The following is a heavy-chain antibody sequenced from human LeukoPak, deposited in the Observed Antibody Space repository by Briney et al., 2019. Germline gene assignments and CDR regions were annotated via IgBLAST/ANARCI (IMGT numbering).Heavy chain of an antibody. Sequence: GGSLRLSRAASGFTFSSYSMNWVRQAPGKGLEWVSSISSSSSYIYYADSVKGRFTISRDNAKNSLYLQMNSLRAEDTAVYYCARDRYCSGGSCYDAFDIWGQGTMVTVSS. V-gene: IGHV3-21*01. D-gene: IGHD2-15*01. CDR3: ARDRYCSGGSCYDAFDI. CDR1: GFTFSSYS. CDR2: ISSSSSYI. J-gene: IGHJ3*02.